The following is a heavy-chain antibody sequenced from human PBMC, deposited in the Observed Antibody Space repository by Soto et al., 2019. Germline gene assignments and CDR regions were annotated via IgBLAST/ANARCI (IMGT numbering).Heavy chain of an antibody. V-gene: IGHV3-66*01. Sequence: EVQLVESGGGLVQPGGSLRLSCAVSGFDVNSNYMSWARQAPGKGLEWVSVIYAGGGTYYADSVKVRFTISRDNPKNTLYLQMNSLRAEDTAVYYCATGTHISGIDYWGQGTLVTVSS. CDR1: GFDVNSNY. CDR2: IYAGGGT. D-gene: IGHD2-21*01. J-gene: IGHJ4*02. CDR3: ATGTHISGIDY.